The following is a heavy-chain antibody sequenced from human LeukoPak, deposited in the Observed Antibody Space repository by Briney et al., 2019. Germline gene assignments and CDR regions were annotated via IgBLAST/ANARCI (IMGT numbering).Heavy chain of an antibody. D-gene: IGHD3-22*01. V-gene: IGHV3-NL1*01. CDR3: ARYYYDSSGYAYYFDY. J-gene: IGHJ4*02. Sequence: GGSLRLSCAASEFTFSTYGMHWVRQAPGKGLEWVSVIYSGGNTDYADSVKGRFTISRDNSRNTVYLQMNSLRAEDTAVYYCARYYYDSSGYAYYFDYWGQGTLVTVSS. CDR2: IYSGGNT. CDR1: EFTFSTYG.